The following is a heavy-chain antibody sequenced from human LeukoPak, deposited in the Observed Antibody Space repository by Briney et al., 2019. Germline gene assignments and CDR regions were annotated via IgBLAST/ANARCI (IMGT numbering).Heavy chain of an antibody. D-gene: IGHD3-9*01. V-gene: IGHV3-48*02. CDR3: ASLYYDILSGYWRAFDI. J-gene: IGHJ3*02. Sequence: GGSLRLSCAASGFTFSSYSMNWVRQAPGKGLEWVSYISSSSTTQYADSVKGRFTISRDNAKNSLYLQMNSLRDEDTAVYYCASLYYDILSGYWRAFDIWGQGTMVTVSS. CDR2: ISSSSTT. CDR1: GFTFSSYS.